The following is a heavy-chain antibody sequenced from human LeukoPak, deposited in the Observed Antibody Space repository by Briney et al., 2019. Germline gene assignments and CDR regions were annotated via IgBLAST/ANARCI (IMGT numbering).Heavy chain of an antibody. J-gene: IGHJ3*02. D-gene: IGHD3-22*01. V-gene: IGHV4-34*01. Sequence: SETLSLTCAVYGGSFSGYYWSWIRQPPGKAREWFGEINHSGSTNYNPSLKSRVTISVDTSKNQFSLKLSSVTAADTAVYYCARGRHYYDSSGYKKAFDIWGQGTMVTVSS. CDR2: INHSGST. CDR3: ARGRHYYDSSGYKKAFDI. CDR1: GGSFSGYY.